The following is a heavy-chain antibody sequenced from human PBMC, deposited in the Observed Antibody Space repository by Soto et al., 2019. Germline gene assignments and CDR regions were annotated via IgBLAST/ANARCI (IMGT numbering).Heavy chain of an antibody. Sequence: EVQMLESGGGLVQPGGSLRLSCAASGFTFSSYAMSWVRQAPGKGLEWVSAISSSGGNTYYVDSVKGRLTISRDNFNNTLDLKMKSLRFVDKVVYYRDKAMDNCRHGVFIDNRRLWTIDTV. V-gene: IGHV3-23*01. CDR1: GFTFSSYA. J-gene: IGHJ4*02. CDR2: ISSSGGNT. CDR3: DKAMDNCRHGVFIDN. D-gene: IGHD1-1*01.